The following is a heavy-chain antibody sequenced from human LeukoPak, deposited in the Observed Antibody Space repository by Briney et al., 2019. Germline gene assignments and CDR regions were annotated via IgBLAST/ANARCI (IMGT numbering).Heavy chain of an antibody. CDR3: ARNEVVVPAATPRYYYYYGMDV. CDR1: GGTFSSYA. CDR2: IIPIFGTA. V-gene: IGHV1-69*13. J-gene: IGHJ6*02. D-gene: IGHD2-2*02. Sequence: SVKVSCKASGGTFSSYAISWVRQAPGQGLGWMGGIIPIFGTANYAQKFQGRATITADESTSTAYMELSSLRSEDTAVYYCARNEVVVPAATPRYYYYYGMDVWGQGTTVTVSS.